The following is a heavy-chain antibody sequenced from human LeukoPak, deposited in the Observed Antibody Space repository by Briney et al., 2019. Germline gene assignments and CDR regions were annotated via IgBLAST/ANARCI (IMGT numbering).Heavy chain of an antibody. J-gene: IGHJ4*02. Sequence: GESLQISCKGSGYSFTTSWIAWVRRMPGKGLEWMGIIYPGDSDTRYSPSLQGRVTMSVDNSITTAFLEWSSLKASDTAMYYCARPGGIATPLDYWGQGTLVTVSS. D-gene: IGHD6-13*01. CDR3: ARPGGIATPLDY. CDR2: IYPGDSDT. CDR1: GYSFTTSW. V-gene: IGHV5-51*01.